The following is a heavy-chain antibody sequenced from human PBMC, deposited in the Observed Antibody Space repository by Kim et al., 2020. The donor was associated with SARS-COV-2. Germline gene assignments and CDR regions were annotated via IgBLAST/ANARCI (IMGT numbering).Heavy chain of an antibody. V-gene: IGHV1-24*01. CDR1: GYTLTELS. D-gene: IGHD6-13*01. CDR2: FDPEDGET. Sequence: ASVKVSRKVSGYTLTELSMHWVRQAPGKGLEWMGGFDPEDGETIYAQKFQGRVTMTEDTSTDTAYMELSSLRSEDTAVYYCATSGSSWTRSGWFDPWGQGTLVTVSS. CDR3: ATSGSSWTRSGWFDP. J-gene: IGHJ5*02.